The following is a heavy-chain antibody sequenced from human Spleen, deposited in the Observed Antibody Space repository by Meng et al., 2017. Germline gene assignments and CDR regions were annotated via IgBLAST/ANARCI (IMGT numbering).Heavy chain of an antibody. J-gene: IGHJ4*02. CDR3: SRSPIDKYDLSALPLDY. CDR2: IYSDGNT. D-gene: IGHD3-22*01. CDR1: GFNFHSYG. Sequence: GESLMLPCAASGFNFHSYGMSWARQAPGKGLEWVSVIYSDGNTYHADSVKGRFTISRDHSKNPVFLHINSLRPEDTAVYDCSRSPIDKYDLSALPLDYWGQGTLVTVSS. V-gene: IGHV3-66*02.